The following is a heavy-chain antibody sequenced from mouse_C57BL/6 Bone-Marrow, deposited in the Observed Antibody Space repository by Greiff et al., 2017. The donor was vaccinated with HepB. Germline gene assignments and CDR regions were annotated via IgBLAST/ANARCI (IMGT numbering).Heavy chain of an antibody. D-gene: IGHD1-1*01. CDR1: GFNIKDDY. CDR2: IDPENGDT. Sequence: EVQLQQSGAELVRPGASVKLSCTASGFNIKDDYMHWVKQRPEQGLEWIGWIDPENGDTEYASKFQGKATITADTSSNTAYLQLSSLTSEDTAVYYCTTWGTTVVAPFYAMDYWGQGTSVTVSS. J-gene: IGHJ4*01. V-gene: IGHV14-4*01. CDR3: TTWGTTVVAPFYAMDY.